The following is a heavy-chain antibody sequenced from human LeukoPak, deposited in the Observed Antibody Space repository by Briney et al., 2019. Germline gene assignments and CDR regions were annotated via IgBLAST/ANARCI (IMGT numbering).Heavy chain of an antibody. CDR1: GGTFSSYA. D-gene: IGHD2-8*02. V-gene: IGHV1-69*04. CDR2: IIPILGIA. J-gene: IGHJ4*02. Sequence: SVKVSCKASGGTFSSYAISWVRQAPGQGLEWMGRIIPILGIANYAQKFQGRVTITAGKSTSTAYMELSSLRSEDTAVYYCASHLYCTVGVCGPAGLDYWGQGTQVTVSS. CDR3: ASHLYCTVGVCGPAGLDY.